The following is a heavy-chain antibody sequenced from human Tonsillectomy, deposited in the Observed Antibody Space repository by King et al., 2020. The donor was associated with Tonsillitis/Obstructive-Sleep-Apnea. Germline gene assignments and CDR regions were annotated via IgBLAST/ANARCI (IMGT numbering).Heavy chain of an antibody. D-gene: IGHD4-11*01. J-gene: IGHJ4*02. CDR3: ARDRSRDYSNYPLWNFDY. Sequence: QLVQSGAEVKKPGASVKVSCKASGYTFTSYYVHGVRQAPGQGLGWMGIINPSGGSTSYAQKFKGRVTMTRDTSTSTVYMEMSSLRSEDTAVYYCARDRSRDYSNYPLWNFDYWGQGTLVTVSS. CDR2: INPSGGST. V-gene: IGHV1-46*01. CDR1: GYTFTSYY.